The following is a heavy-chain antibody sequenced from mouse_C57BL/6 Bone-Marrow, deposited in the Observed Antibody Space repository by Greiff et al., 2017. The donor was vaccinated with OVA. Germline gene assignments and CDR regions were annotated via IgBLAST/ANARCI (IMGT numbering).Heavy chain of an antibody. D-gene: IGHD3-3*01. V-gene: IGHV5-6*01. CDR3: ARPGTGD. Sequence: EVQGVESGGDLVKPGGSLKLSCAASGFTFSSYGMSWVRQTPDKRLEWVATISSGGSYTYYPDSVKGRFTISRDNAKNTLYLQMSSLKSEDTAMYYCARPGTGDWGQGTLVTVSA. J-gene: IGHJ3*01. CDR1: GFTFSSYG. CDR2: ISSGGSYT.